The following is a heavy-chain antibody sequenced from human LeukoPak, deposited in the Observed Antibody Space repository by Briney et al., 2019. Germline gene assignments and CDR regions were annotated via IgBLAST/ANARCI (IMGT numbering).Heavy chain of an antibody. Sequence: ASVKVSCKASGYTFAGYYMHWVRQAPGQGLEWMGWINPNSGDKNNAQKFQGRVTMTSDTSISTAYMELSSLTSDDTAVYYCARAVAAIVNWFDPWGQGTLVTVSS. V-gene: IGHV1-2*02. CDR2: INPNSGDK. CDR3: ARAVAAIVNWFDP. J-gene: IGHJ5*02. CDR1: GYTFAGYY. D-gene: IGHD6-13*01.